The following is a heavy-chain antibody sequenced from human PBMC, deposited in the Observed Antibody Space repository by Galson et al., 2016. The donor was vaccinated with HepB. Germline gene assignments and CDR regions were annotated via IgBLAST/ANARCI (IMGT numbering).Heavy chain of an antibody. CDR1: GGPVSSSDYF. J-gene: IGHJ5*02. CDR2: IHYRGGT. D-gene: IGHD6-13*01. Sequence: SETLSLTCTVSGGPVSSSDYFWSWIRQPPGKGLEWIGYIHYRGGTNYNPSLKSRVTISTDTSRKQVSLNLRSVTAADTAIYFCTRQYNNRWYPSWFDPWGQGILVTVSS. V-gene: IGHV4-61*08. CDR3: TRQYNNRWYPSWFDP.